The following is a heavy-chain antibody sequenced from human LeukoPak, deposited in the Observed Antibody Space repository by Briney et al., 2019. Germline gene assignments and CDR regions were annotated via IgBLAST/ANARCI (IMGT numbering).Heavy chain of an antibody. CDR2: ISYDGSNK. CDR1: GFTFSSYG. V-gene: IGHV3-30*03. D-gene: IGHD2-2*01. Sequence: GGSLRLSCAASGFTFSSYGMYWVRQAPGKGLEWVAAISYDGSNKHYADFVKGRFTISRDNSKNTLYLQMNSLRAENTAVYYCASEYCSTTSCYRGPFDYWGQGTLVTVSS. CDR3: ASEYCSTTSCYRGPFDY. J-gene: IGHJ4*02.